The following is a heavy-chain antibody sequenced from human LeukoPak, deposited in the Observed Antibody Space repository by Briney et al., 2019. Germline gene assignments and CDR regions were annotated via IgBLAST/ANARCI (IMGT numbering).Heavy chain of an antibody. CDR3: ERYYYDSSGYNYDYLDC. D-gene: IGHD3-22*01. CDR1: GGSISSYH. J-gene: IGHJ4*02. Sequence: SETLSLTCTVSGGSISSYHWSWIRQPTGKGLEWIGYFYYSGCTNYNPSLRSRVTISVDTSKSQFSLTLSSVTAEDTAVYYCERYYYDSSGYNYDYLDCWGQGTLVPVPS. CDR2: FYYSGCT. V-gene: IGHV4-59*08.